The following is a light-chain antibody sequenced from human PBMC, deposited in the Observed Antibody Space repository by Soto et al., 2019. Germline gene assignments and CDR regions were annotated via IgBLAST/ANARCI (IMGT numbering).Light chain of an antibody. CDR2: GAS. J-gene: IGKJ1*01. CDR1: QSVSSNY. Sequence: EIVLTQSPGTLSLSPGERATLSCRASQSVSSNYLAWFQQKPGQAPMLLMFGASSRATGIPDRFSGSGSGTDFSLTISRLEPEDFAVYYCQQYGSSPWTFGQGTKVDIK. V-gene: IGKV3-20*01. CDR3: QQYGSSPWT.